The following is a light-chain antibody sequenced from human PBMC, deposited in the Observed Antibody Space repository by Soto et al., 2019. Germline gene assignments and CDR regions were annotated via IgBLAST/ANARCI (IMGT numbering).Light chain of an antibody. CDR1: SSNIGDNN. J-gene: IGLJ1*01. Sequence: QSVLTQPPSASGTPGQRVTNSCSGSSSNIGDNNVNWYQKLPGTAPKLLIFANEQRPSGVPDRFSGSKSGTSASLVISGLQSEDEADYSCATWDDRPNVFYVFGTGTKLTVL. CDR2: ANE. V-gene: IGLV1-44*01. CDR3: ATWDDRPNVFYV.